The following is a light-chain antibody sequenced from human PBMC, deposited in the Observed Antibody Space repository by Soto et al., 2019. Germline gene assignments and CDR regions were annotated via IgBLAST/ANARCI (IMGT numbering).Light chain of an antibody. J-gene: IGLJ2*01. Sequence: QAVVTQPPSTSGTPGQRVTISCSGSSSNIGINTVNWYQQLPGATPKVLIYTNNQRPSGVPDRFSGSKSGTSASLAISGLQSDDEADYYCASWDDRLNAVVFGGGTKLTVL. V-gene: IGLV1-44*01. CDR3: ASWDDRLNAVV. CDR2: TNN. CDR1: SSNIGINT.